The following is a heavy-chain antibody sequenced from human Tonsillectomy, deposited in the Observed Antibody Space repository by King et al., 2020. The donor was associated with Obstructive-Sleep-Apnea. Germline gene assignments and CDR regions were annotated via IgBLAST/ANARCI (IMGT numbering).Heavy chain of an antibody. Sequence: QLQESGPGLVKPSETLSLTCTVSGGSISRYYWSWIRQHPGKGLEWIGYIYYSGSTTYNPSLKSRVTTSVDTSKNQFSLKLSSVTAADTAVYYCARSGSGMDVWGQGTTVTVSS. J-gene: IGHJ6*02. V-gene: IGHV4-59*08. D-gene: IGHD1-26*01. CDR2: IYYSGST. CDR3: ARSGSGMDV. CDR1: GGSISRYY.